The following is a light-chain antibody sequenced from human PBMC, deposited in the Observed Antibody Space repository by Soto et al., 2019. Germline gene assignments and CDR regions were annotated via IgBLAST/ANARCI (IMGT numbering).Light chain of an antibody. CDR2: AAS. V-gene: IGKV1-27*01. CDR3: QNYNSVPWT. J-gene: IGKJ1*01. CDR1: QGISNY. Sequence: DIQMTQSPSSLSASIGDRVTITCRASQGISNYLAWYQQKPGKSPRLLIYAASTLQSGVPSRFSGSGPGTDFTLTISSLQPEDVATFYCQNYNSVPWTFGQGTKVEI.